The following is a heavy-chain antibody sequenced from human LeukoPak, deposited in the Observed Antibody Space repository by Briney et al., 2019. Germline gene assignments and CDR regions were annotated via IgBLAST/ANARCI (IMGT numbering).Heavy chain of an antibody. Sequence: XWVXSITGGGDTTYYADSVRGRFTISRDNSKNTLSVQMNSLRAEDTAVYYCAKQRSEVVVAATNYWGQGTLVTVSS. J-gene: IGHJ4*02. CDR3: AKQRSEVVVAATNY. D-gene: IGHD2-15*01. V-gene: IGHV3-23*01. CDR2: ITGGGDTT.